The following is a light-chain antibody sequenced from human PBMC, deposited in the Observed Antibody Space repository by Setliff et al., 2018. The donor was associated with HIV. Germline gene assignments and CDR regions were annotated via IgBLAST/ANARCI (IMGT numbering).Light chain of an antibody. J-gene: IGLJ2*01. CDR1: TGAVTSGHY. CDR2: DTT. CDR3: LLSYSGARV. V-gene: IGLV7-46*01. Sequence: QAVVTQEPSLTVSPGGTVTLTCGSSTGAVTSGHYPYWFQQKPGQAPTTLIYDTTYKHSWTPARFSGSLLGGKAALTLSGAQPEDEAEHYCLLSYSGARVFGGGTKVTVL.